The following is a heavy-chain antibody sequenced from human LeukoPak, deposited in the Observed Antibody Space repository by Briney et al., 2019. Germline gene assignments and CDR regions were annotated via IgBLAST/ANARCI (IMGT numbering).Heavy chain of an antibody. J-gene: IGHJ6*02. D-gene: IGHD3-3*01. Sequence: TSETLSLTCTVSGGSISSYYWSWIRQPPGKGLEWIGYIYYSGSTNYNPSLKSRVTISVDTSKNQFSLKLSSVTAADTAVYYCARSPPYDFWSGYLYYYYGMDVWGQGTTVTVSS. CDR3: ARSPPYDFWSGYLYYYYGMDV. CDR1: GGSISSYY. CDR2: IYYSGST. V-gene: IGHV4-59*01.